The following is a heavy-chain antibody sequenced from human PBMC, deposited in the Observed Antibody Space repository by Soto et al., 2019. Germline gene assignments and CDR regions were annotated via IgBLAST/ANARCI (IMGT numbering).Heavy chain of an antibody. Sequence: GEPLKISCKGSGYSFTSYWISWVRQMPGKGLEWMGRIDPSDSCTNYSPSFQGHVTISADKSISTAYLQWSSLKASDTAMYYCARPRRVLSGYYYYGMDVWGQGTTVTVSS. CDR2: IDPSDSCT. V-gene: IGHV5-10-1*01. CDR3: ARPRRVLSGYYYYGMDV. D-gene: IGHD6-13*01. CDR1: GYSFTSYW. J-gene: IGHJ6*02.